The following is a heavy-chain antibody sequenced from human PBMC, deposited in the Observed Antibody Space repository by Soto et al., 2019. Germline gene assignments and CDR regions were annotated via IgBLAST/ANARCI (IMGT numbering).Heavy chain of an antibody. CDR3: ARDPSYSSSYYYYYYMDV. V-gene: IGHV3-21*01. CDR1: GFTFSSYS. D-gene: IGHD6-6*01. Sequence: GGSLRLSCAASGFTFSSYSMNWVRQAPGKGLEWVSSISSSSSYIYYAHSVKGRFTISRDNAKNSLYRQMNSLRAEDTAVYYCARDPSYSSSYYYYYYMDVWGKGTTVTVSS. J-gene: IGHJ6*03. CDR2: ISSSSSYI.